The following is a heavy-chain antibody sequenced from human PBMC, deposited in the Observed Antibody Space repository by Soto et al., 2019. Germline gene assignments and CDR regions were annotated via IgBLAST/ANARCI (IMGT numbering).Heavy chain of an antibody. CDR3: PRSVEGHFDY. D-gene: IGHD6-19*01. J-gene: IGHJ4*02. CDR2: ITSDTNTI. Sequence: EVQLVESGGGLVQPGGSLRLYCAASGFRFNIYSMNWVRQAPGKGLEWSAYITSDTNTIKYADSVKGRFTISRDNARNLVYLQMNSLRDEDTAAYYCPRSVEGHFDYWGQGTVVTVSS. V-gene: IGHV3-48*02. CDR1: GFRFNIYS.